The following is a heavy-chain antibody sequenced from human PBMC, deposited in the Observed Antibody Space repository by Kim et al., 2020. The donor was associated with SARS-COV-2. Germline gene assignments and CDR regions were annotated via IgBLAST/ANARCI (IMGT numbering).Heavy chain of an antibody. CDR2: ISYDGSNK. CDR1: GFTFSSYA. CDR3: ARDLPYSGYDLPDY. V-gene: IGHV3-30*04. Sequence: GGSLRLSCAASGFTFSSYAMHWVRQAPGKGLEWVAVISYDGSNKYYADSVKGRFTISRDNSKNTLYLQMNSLRAEDTAVYYCARDLPYSGYDLPDYWGQGTLVTVSS. J-gene: IGHJ4*02. D-gene: IGHD5-12*01.